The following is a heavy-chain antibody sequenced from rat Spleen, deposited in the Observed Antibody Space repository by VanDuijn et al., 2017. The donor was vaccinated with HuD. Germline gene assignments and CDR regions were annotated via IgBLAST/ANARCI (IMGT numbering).Heavy chain of an antibody. J-gene: IGHJ4*01. CDR1: GFTFSNYY. D-gene: IGHD1-5*01. Sequence: EVQLVESGGGLVQPGRSMKLSCAASGFTFSNYYMAWVRQAPTKGLEWVATISYDGGNTYYRDSVKGRFTISRDNARSTLYLQMDSLRSEDAATYYCARLRWDVMDAWGQGASVTVSS. CDR3: ARLRWDVMDA. V-gene: IGHV5-25*01. CDR2: ISYDGGNT.